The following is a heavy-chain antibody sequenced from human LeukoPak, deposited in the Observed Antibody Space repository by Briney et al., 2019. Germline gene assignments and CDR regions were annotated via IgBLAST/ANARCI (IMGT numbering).Heavy chain of an antibody. CDR3: ARGSSSWMDYYMDV. J-gene: IGHJ6*03. D-gene: IGHD6-13*01. CDR1: GGSISSGGYS. V-gene: IGHV4-30-4*07. Sequence: PSETLCLTCVVSGGSISSGGYSWTWIRQPPGKGLEWIGHIYYSGSTYYNPSLKSRVTISVDTSKNQFSLKLSSMTAADTAVYFCARGSSSWMDYYMDVWGKGTTVTVSS. CDR2: IYYSGST.